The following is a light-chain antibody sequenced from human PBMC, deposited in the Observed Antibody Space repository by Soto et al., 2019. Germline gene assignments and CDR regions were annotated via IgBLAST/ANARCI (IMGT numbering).Light chain of an antibody. CDR1: QSVLYSSNKKNY. CDR2: WAS. Sequence: DIVMTQSPDSLAVSLGERATINCKSSQSVLYSSNKKNYFAWYQQKPGQPPKLLFYWASTRESGVPDRFSGSGSGTDFTLTISSLQAEDVAVYYCQQYYSAPFTVGGGTKVEIK. CDR3: QQYYSAPFT. V-gene: IGKV4-1*01. J-gene: IGKJ4*01.